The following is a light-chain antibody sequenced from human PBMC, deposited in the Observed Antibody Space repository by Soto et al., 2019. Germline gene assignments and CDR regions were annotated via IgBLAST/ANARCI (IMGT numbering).Light chain of an antibody. J-gene: IGLJ1*01. CDR2: DNS. CDR1: RSNIGAGFD. Sequence: QSVLTQPPSVSGAPGQRVTISCTGRRSNIGAGFDVHWYQQLPGTAPKLLIYDNSNRPSGVPDRFSGSKSGTSASLAITGLQAEDEADYYCQSYDSSLSAYVFGTGTKLIVL. V-gene: IGLV1-40*01. CDR3: QSYDSSLSAYV.